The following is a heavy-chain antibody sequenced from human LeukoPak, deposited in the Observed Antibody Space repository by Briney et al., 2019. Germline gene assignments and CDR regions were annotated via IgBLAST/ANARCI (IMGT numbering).Heavy chain of an antibody. CDR3: ARQGKGSGSYYNWFDP. CDR1: GYRFTSYW. CDR2: IYPGDSDT. D-gene: IGHD3-10*01. Sequence: GESLKISCKGSGYRFTSYWIGWVRQMPGKGLEWMGIIYPGDSDTRYSPSFQGQVTISADKSISTAYLQWSSLKASDTAMYYCARQGKGSGSYYNWFDPWGQGTLVTVSS. V-gene: IGHV5-51*01. J-gene: IGHJ5*02.